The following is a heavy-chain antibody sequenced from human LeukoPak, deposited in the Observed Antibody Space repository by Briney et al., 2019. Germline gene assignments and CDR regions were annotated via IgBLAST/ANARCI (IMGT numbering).Heavy chain of an antibody. CDR3: ARDVGSLEWLSLYNWFDP. CDR1: GGSISSYY. J-gene: IGHJ5*02. D-gene: IGHD3-3*01. Sequence: SETLSLTCTVSGGSISSYYWSWIRQPPGKGLEWIGYIYYSGSTNYNPSLKSRVTISVDTSKNQFSLKLSSVTAADTAVYYCARDVGSLEWLSLYNWFDPWGQGTLVTVSS. CDR2: IYYSGST. V-gene: IGHV4-59*01.